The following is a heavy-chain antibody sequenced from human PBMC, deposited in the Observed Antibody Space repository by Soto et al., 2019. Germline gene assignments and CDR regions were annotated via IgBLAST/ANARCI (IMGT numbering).Heavy chain of an antibody. CDR3: AKDRDGSGYTDY. Sequence: QVQLVESGGGVVQPGRSLRLSCAASGFTFSSYGMHWVRQAPGKGLEWVAVISYDGSNKYYADSVKGRFTISRDNSKNTLYLQMNSLRAEDTAVYYCAKDRDGSGYTDYWGQGTLVTVSS. V-gene: IGHV3-30*18. CDR1: GFTFSSYG. D-gene: IGHD3-22*01. CDR2: ISYDGSNK. J-gene: IGHJ4*02.